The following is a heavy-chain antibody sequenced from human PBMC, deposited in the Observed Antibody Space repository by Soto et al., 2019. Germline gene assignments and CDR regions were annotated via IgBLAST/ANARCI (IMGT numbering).Heavy chain of an antibody. CDR2: VYSSGTT. J-gene: IGHJ4*02. CDR1: GGSINSYW. Sequence: SETMSLTCSVSGGSINSYWWSWIRQPAGKGLEWIGRVYSSGTTDYNPSLNSRATMSVETSKNQFSLKLTSVTAADTAVYYGARDIGSYAYAEGYWGQGSQVTVSS. V-gene: IGHV4-4*07. D-gene: IGHD2-2*01. CDR3: ARDIGSYAYAEGY.